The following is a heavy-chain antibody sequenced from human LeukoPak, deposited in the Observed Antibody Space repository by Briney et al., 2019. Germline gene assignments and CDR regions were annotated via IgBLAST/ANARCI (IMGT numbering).Heavy chain of an antibody. CDR1: GYTFTDYY. Sequence: ASVKVSFKASGYTFTDYYMHWVRQAPGQGLEWMGWINPNSGGANYAQKFQGRVTMTRDTSISTAYMELSKLRSDDTAVYYCASRDTSSWYKDWGQGTLVTVSS. J-gene: IGHJ4*02. D-gene: IGHD6-13*01. V-gene: IGHV1-2*02. CDR2: INPNSGGA. CDR3: ASRDTSSWYKD.